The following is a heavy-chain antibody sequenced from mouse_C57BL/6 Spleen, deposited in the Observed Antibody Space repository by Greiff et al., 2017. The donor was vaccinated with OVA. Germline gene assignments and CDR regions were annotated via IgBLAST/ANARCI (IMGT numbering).Heavy chain of an antibody. D-gene: IGHD1-1*01. CDR2: INPSNGGT. J-gene: IGHJ2*01. CDR3: ARWNYYGSSHYFDY. CDR1: GYTFTSYW. Sequence: QVQLQQPGTELVKPGASVKLSCKASGYTFTSYWMHWVKQRPGQGLEWIGNINPSNGGTNYNEKFKSKATLTVDKSSSAAYMQLRSRTSEDSAVYYCARWNYYGSSHYFDYWGQGTTLTVSS. V-gene: IGHV1-53*01.